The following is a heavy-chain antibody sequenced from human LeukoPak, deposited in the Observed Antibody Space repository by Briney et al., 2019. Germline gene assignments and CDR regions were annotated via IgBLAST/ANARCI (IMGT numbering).Heavy chain of an antibody. V-gene: IGHV4-59*12. CDR3: ARDSVSSSWYLGPLV. Sequence: SETLSLTCTVSGGSISSYYWSWIRQPPGKGLEWIGYIYYSGSTNYNPSLKSRVTISVDTSKNQFSLKLSSVTAADTAVYYCARDSVSSSWYLGPLVWGQGTLVTVSS. D-gene: IGHD6-13*01. CDR1: GGSISSYY. CDR2: IYYSGST. J-gene: IGHJ4*02.